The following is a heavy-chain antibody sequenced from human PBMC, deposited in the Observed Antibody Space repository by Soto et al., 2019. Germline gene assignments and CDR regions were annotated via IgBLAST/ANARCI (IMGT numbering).Heavy chain of an antibody. CDR1: GYSFTNYW. V-gene: IGHV5-51*01. J-gene: IGHJ6*02. D-gene: IGHD2-15*01. Sequence: GESLKISCKGSGYSFTNYWIGWVRQMPGKGLEWVGIIYPGDSDTRYSPSLQGQVTISADKSINTAYLQWSSLKASDTAIYFCASPIGYCSGGSCYGYGMDVWGQGTTVTVSS. CDR2: IYPGDSDT. CDR3: ASPIGYCSGGSCYGYGMDV.